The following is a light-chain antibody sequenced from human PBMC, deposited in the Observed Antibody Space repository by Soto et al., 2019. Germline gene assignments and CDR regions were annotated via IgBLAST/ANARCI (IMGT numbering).Light chain of an antibody. CDR2: ENN. CDR1: SSNIGNKY. Sequence: QSVLTQPPSVSAAPGQKVTISCSGSSSNIGNKYVSWYQQLPGTAPKLLIYENNKRPAGIPDRFSGSKSGTSATLGITGLQTGDEADYYCGTWDSSLTGEDVFGTGTKVTVL. CDR3: GTWDSSLTGEDV. V-gene: IGLV1-51*02. J-gene: IGLJ1*01.